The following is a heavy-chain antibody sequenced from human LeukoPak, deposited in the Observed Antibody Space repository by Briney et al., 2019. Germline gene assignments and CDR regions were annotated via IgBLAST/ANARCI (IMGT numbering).Heavy chain of an antibody. J-gene: IGHJ6*02. V-gene: IGHV6-1*01. CDR1: GDSVSSNSAA. D-gene: IGHD5-18*01. CDR3: ARDLHVDTRCIDV. Sequence: SQTLSLTCAISGDSVSSNSAAWNWIRQSPSRGLEWLGRTYYRSKWYHDYALSVQGRITINPDTSKNQFSLLLNSVTPEDTALYYCARDLHVDTRCIDVWGQGTTVIVSS. CDR2: TYYRSKWYH.